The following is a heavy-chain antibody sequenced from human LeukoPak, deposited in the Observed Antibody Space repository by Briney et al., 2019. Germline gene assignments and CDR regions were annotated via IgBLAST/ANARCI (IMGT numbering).Heavy chain of an antibody. CDR1: GFTFSSYE. D-gene: IGHD6-19*01. J-gene: IGHJ4*02. CDR3: AREVDSSGVDY. CDR2: ISSSGSTI. Sequence: GGSLRLSCAASGFTFSSYEMNWVRQAPGKGLEWVSYISSSGSTIYYADSVKGRFTISRDNAKNSLYLQMNSLRAEDTAVYYCAREVDSSGVDYWGQGTLVTGAS. V-gene: IGHV3-48*03.